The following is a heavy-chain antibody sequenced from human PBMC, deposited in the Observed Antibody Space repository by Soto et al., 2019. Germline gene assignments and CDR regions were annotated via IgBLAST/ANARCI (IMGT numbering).Heavy chain of an antibody. Sequence: GGSLRLSCAASGFTFSRHWMHWVRQAPGKGLVWVSRINSDGSTTNYADSVKGRFTLSRDNAENTLYLQMNSLRAEDTAVYYCARGLAVAGNAFDIWGHGTMVTVS. V-gene: IGHV3-74*01. D-gene: IGHD6-19*01. CDR2: INSDGSTT. CDR3: ARGLAVAGNAFDI. J-gene: IGHJ3*02. CDR1: GFTFSRHW.